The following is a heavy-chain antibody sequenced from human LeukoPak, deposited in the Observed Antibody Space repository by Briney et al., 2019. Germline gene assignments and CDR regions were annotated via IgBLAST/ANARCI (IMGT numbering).Heavy chain of an antibody. V-gene: IGHV1-24*01. CDR1: GYTLTELS. Sequence: GASVKVSCKVSGYTLTELSMHWVRQAPGKGLEWMGGFDPEDGETIYAQKFQGRVTMTEDTSTDTAYMELSSLRSEDTAVYYCATVYYDSPRDGHFDLWGRGTLVTVSS. J-gene: IGHJ2*01. CDR2: FDPEDGET. D-gene: IGHD3-22*01. CDR3: ATVYYDSPRDGHFDL.